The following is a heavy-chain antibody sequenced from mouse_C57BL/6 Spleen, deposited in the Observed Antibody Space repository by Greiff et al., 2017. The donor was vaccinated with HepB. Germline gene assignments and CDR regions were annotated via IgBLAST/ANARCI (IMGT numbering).Heavy chain of an antibody. CDR2: IYPGDGDT. J-gene: IGHJ4*01. CDR1: GYAFSSSW. D-gene: IGHD2-4*01. CDR3: AIQPNYDYDLYAMDY. V-gene: IGHV1-82*01. Sequence: QVQLKQSGPELVKPGASVKISCKASGYAFSSSWMNWVKQRPGKGLEWIGRIYPGDGDTNYNGKFKGKATLTADKSSSTAYMQLSSLTSEDSAVYFCAIQPNYDYDLYAMDYWGQGTSVTVSS.